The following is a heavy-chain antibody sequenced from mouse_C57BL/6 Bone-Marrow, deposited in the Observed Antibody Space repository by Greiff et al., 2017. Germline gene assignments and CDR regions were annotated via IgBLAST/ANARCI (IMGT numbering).Heavy chain of an antibody. D-gene: IGHD2-4*01. CDR3: ARSGDYDVKAWFAY. CDR2: INPGSGGT. Sequence: QVQLQQSGAELVRPGTSVTVSCKASGYAFTNYLIEWVKQRPGQGLEWIGVINPGSGGTNYNEKFKGKATLTADTSSSTAYMQLSSLTSEHSAVYFCARSGDYDVKAWFAYWGQGTLVTVSA. CDR1: GYAFTNYL. V-gene: IGHV1-54*01. J-gene: IGHJ3*01.